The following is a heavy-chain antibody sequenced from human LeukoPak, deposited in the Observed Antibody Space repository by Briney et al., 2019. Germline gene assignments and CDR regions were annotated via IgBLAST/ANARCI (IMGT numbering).Heavy chain of an antibody. CDR2: ISSSSSTI. Sequence: GGSLRLSCAASGFTFSRNSMNWVRQAPGKGLEWVSYISSSSSTIYYADSVKGRFTISRDNAKNSLYLQMNSLRAEDTAVYYCAKPSNYFDYWGQGTLVTVSS. CDR3: AKPSNYFDY. D-gene: IGHD1-14*01. J-gene: IGHJ4*02. V-gene: IGHV3-48*01. CDR1: GFTFSRNS.